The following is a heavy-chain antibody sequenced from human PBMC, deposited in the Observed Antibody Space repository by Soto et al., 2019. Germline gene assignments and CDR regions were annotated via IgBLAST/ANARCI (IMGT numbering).Heavy chain of an antibody. CDR1: GFSLSSRKMG. Sequence: SGPTLVNPPQTLTLTCNFSGFSLSSRKMGVGWIRHPPGKALEWLALIYWDDDKRYRPSLNNRLTITKDTSKNQVLLTMTNLDPVDTATYYCAHTGYYDLLTFDYWGQGTLVTVSS. D-gene: IGHD3-9*01. V-gene: IGHV2-5*02. CDR2: IYWDDDK. CDR3: AHTGYYDLLTFDY. J-gene: IGHJ4*02.